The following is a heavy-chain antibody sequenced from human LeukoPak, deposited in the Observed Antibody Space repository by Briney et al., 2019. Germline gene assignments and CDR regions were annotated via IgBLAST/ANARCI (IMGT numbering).Heavy chain of an antibody. Sequence: ASVKVSCKASGYTFTGYYMHWVRQAPGQGLEWRGWINPNSGGTNYAQKFQGRVTMTRDTSISTAYMELSRLRSDDTAVYYCAREGWLPYNWLAPWGQGTLVTVSS. J-gene: IGHJ5*02. D-gene: IGHD5-12*01. CDR3: AREGWLPYNWLAP. CDR2: INPNSGGT. V-gene: IGHV1-2*02. CDR1: GYTFTGYY.